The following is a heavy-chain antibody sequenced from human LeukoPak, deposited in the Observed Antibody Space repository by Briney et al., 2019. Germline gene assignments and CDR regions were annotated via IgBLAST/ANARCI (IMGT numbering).Heavy chain of an antibody. Sequence: ASVKVSCKTSGYTFTIDGISWVRQAPGQGLEWMGWIGTYKGNTNYAQMFQGRVTMTTDTSTSTAYMELKSLRSDDTAVYYCARTPGMVVVKTFYCMDVWGQGTTVTVSS. CDR2: IGTYKGNT. J-gene: IGHJ6*02. D-gene: IGHD3-22*01. V-gene: IGHV1-18*01. CDR1: GYTFTIDG. CDR3: ARTPGMVVVKTFYCMDV.